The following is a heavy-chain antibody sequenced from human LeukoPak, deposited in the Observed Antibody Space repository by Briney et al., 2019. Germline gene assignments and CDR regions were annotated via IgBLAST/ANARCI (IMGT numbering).Heavy chain of an antibody. CDR1: GGTFSSYS. D-gene: IGHD3-10*01. Sequence: SVKVSCKASGGTFSSYSISWVRQAPGQGLEWMGGIFPIFNTANYAQKFQGRVTITADESTSTAYMKLSSLRSEDTAVYYCARVPSSGNYYWYYFDYWGQGTLVTVFS. CDR2: IFPIFNTA. J-gene: IGHJ4*02. CDR3: ARVPSSGNYYWYYFDY. V-gene: IGHV1-69*01.